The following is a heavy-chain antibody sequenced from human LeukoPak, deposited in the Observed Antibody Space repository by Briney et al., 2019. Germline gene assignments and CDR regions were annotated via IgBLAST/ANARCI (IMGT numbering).Heavy chain of an antibody. Sequence: GGSLRLSCAASGFTFSSYSMNWVRQAPGKGLEWVSSISSSSSYIYYADSVKGRFTISRDNAKNSLYLQMNSLRAEDTAVYYCARDQYYDILTGYYHSWFDPWGQGTLVTVPS. CDR3: ARDQYYDILTGYYHSWFDP. V-gene: IGHV3-21*01. J-gene: IGHJ5*02. CDR2: ISSSSSYI. CDR1: GFTFSSYS. D-gene: IGHD3-9*01.